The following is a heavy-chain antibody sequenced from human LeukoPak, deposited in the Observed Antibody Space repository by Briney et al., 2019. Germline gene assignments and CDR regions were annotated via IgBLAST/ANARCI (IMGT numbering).Heavy chain of an antibody. V-gene: IGHV1-2*02. CDR1: GYTFTGYY. D-gene: IGHD6-6*01. Sequence: ASVKVSCKASGYTFTGYYMHWVRQAPGQGLEWMGWINPNSGGTNYAQKFQGRVTMTRDTSISTAYMELSRLRSDDTAVYYCATVPYSSSSWFDYWGQGTLVTVSS. CDR3: ATVPYSSSSWFDY. J-gene: IGHJ4*02. CDR2: INPNSGGT.